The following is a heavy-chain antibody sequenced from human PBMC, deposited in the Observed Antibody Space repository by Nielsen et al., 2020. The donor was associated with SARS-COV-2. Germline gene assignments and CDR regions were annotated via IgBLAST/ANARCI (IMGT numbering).Heavy chain of an antibody. CDR1: GYTFTSYY. Sequence: ASVKVSCKASGYTFTSYYMHWVRQAPGQGLEWMGIINPSGGSTSYAQKFQGRVTMTRDTSTSTVYMELSSLRSEDTAVYYCARGGVPPYRVGAQDYWGQGTLVTVSP. V-gene: IGHV1-46*01. D-gene: IGHD1-26*01. CDR2: INPSGGST. J-gene: IGHJ4*02. CDR3: ARGGVPPYRVGAQDY.